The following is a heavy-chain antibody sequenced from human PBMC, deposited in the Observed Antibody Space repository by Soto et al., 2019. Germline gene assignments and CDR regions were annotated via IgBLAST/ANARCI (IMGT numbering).Heavy chain of an antibody. CDR1: GGSITSEDYD. D-gene: IGHD6-19*01. CDR2: IYYSGKT. V-gene: IGHV4-30-4*01. J-gene: IGHJ4*02. Sequence: SETLTLTCTVAGGSITSEDYDWNWIRQPPGKGLEWIGYIYYSGKTSYNPSLQSRVNISLDTSKNQFLLKLSSVAAADTAVYYCARLSLFSGWPLYWGQGTLVTVSS. CDR3: ARLSLFSGWPLY.